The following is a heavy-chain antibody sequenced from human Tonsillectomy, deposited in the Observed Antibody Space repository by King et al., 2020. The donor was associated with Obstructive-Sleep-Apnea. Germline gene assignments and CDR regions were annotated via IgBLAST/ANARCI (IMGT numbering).Heavy chain of an antibody. CDR3: ARRGLYGDYDY. V-gene: IGHV4-59*08. CDR2: IYYSGST. D-gene: IGHD4-17*01. J-gene: IGHJ4*02. CDR1: GGSISSYY. Sequence: VQLQESGPGLVKPSETLSLTCTVSGGSISSYYWSWIRQPPGKGLEWIGYIYYSGSTNYNPSLKSRGTISVDTSKNQFSLMLSSVTAADTAVYYCARRGLYGDYDYWGQGTLVTVSS.